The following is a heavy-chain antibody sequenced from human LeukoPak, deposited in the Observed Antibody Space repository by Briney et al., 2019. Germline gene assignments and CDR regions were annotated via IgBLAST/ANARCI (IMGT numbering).Heavy chain of an antibody. J-gene: IGHJ4*02. CDR3: AKDAWLGG. V-gene: IGHV3-11*01. Sequence: GGSLRLSCAASGFTFSDYYMSWIRQALGKGLEWISYISDSGDKMYYADSVKGRFTISRDNAKNSLYLQMNSLRAEDTAAYYCAKDAWLGGWGQGTLVTVSS. CDR2: ISDSGDKM. CDR1: GFTFSDYY. D-gene: IGHD6-19*01.